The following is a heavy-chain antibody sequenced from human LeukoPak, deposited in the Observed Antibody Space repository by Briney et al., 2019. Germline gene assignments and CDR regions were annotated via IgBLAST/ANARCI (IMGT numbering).Heavy chain of an antibody. CDR3: ARAFGYYGSGAFDY. CDR1: GYTFSSYA. CDR2: ISAYNGNT. Sequence: ASVKVSCKASGYTFSSYAMTWVRQAPGQGLEWMGWISAYNGNTNYAQKLQGRVTMTTDTSTSTAYMELRSLRSDDTAVYYCARAFGYYGSGAFDYWGQGTLVTVSS. D-gene: IGHD3-10*01. V-gene: IGHV1-18*01. J-gene: IGHJ4*02.